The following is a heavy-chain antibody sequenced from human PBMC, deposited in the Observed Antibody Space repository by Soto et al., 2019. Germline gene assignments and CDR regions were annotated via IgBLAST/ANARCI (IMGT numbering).Heavy chain of an antibody. D-gene: IGHD3-22*01. CDR3: AGTYDTSGDYPYYFDY. Sequence: QVQVVQSGAEVKKPGSSVKVSCKVSGGIFTNNAISWVRQAPGQGLEWLGGVIPLFDTAYYAQKFQGRVTITADESTRTAYMEVTSLTSEDTAVYFCAGTYDTSGDYPYYFDYWGQGTPVTVSS. CDR1: GGIFTNNA. CDR2: VIPLFDTA. V-gene: IGHV1-69*01. J-gene: IGHJ4*02.